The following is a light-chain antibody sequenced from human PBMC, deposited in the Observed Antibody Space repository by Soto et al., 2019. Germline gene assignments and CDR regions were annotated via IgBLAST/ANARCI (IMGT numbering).Light chain of an antibody. CDR1: QSLTTY. CDR2: GAS. V-gene: IGKV3-20*01. CDR3: QQYGGSPRT. Sequence: EVVMTQSPATLSVSPGETATLSCRASQSLTTYLAWYQQKRGQAPRLLIHGASNRATGIPDRFSGSGSGTDFTLTITRLEPEDFAVYYCQQYGGSPRTFGQGTKVDIK. J-gene: IGKJ1*01.